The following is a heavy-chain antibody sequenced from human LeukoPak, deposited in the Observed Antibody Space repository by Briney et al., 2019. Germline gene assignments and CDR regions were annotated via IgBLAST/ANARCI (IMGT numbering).Heavy chain of an antibody. D-gene: IGHD6-25*01. CDR3: ARGSPAAV. Sequence: GGSLRLSCAASGFSFSTYNMNWVRQAPGKGLEWVSSITMSSTYIYHADSVKGRFTISRDNAKNSLFLQMNSLRAEDTAVYYCARGSPAAVWGQGALVTVSS. CDR1: GFSFSTYN. V-gene: IGHV3-21*01. J-gene: IGHJ4*02. CDR2: ITMSSTYI.